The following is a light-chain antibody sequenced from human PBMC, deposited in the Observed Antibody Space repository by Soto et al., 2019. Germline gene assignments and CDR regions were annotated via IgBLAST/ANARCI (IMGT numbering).Light chain of an antibody. CDR2: DAS. Sequence: EIVLTQSPATLSLSPGERATLSCRASQSVSSYLAWYQQKPGQAPRLLIYDASNRATGIPARFSGSGSGTDCTLTLSSLEPEDFAVYYCQHRSNWPPWTFGQGTKVEI. CDR3: QHRSNWPPWT. J-gene: IGKJ1*01. CDR1: QSVSSY. V-gene: IGKV3-11*01.